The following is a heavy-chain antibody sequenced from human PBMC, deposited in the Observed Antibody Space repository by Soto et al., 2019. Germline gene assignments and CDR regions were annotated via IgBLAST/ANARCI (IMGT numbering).Heavy chain of an antibody. CDR2: ISSRSGTI. Sequence: GGSLRLSCAASGFTFSDYNMRWLRQAPGKGLEWISYISSRSGTIYYADSVKGRFTISRDNAKNSLYLQMNSLRAEDTAVYYCARERIAVAGSYFDDWGQGSLVTVAS. D-gene: IGHD6-19*01. V-gene: IGHV3-11*01. CDR3: ARERIAVAGSYFDD. CDR1: GFTFSDYN. J-gene: IGHJ4*02.